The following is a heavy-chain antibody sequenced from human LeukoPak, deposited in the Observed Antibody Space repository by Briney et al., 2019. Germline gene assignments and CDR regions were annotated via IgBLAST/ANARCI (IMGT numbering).Heavy chain of an antibody. J-gene: IGHJ6*03. Sequence: GGSLRLSCVVSGFTFSSYDMSWVRQAPGKGLEWVSGISGSGGSTYYADSVKGRFTISRDNSKNTLYLQMNSLRAEDTAVYYCARASPPTSSWYYYYMDVWGKGTTVTVSS. CDR2: ISGSGGST. V-gene: IGHV3-23*01. CDR1: GFTFSSYD. D-gene: IGHD6-13*01. CDR3: ARASPPTSSWYYYYMDV.